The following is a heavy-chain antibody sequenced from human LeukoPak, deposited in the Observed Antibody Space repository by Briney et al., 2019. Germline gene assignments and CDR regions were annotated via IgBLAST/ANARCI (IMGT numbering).Heavy chain of an antibody. CDR2: IYPDDSDT. Sequence: GESLKISCKGSGYSFGNRWIGWVRQMPGKGLEWMGIIYPDDSDTIYSPSFEGQVTISADKSISTAYLQWSSLKASDTAMYYCARGAYGSGNSYNCYGMDVWGQGTTVTVSS. V-gene: IGHV5-51*01. CDR1: GYSFGNRW. CDR3: ARGAYGSGNSYNCYGMDV. D-gene: IGHD3-10*01. J-gene: IGHJ6*02.